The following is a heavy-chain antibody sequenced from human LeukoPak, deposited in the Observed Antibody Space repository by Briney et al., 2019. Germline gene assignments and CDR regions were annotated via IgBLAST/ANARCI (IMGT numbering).Heavy chain of an antibody. CDR3: ARSLNSFVHDAFDI. V-gene: IGHV3-30*03. J-gene: IGHJ3*02. Sequence: GGSLRLSCAASGFTFSSYSMNWVRQAPGKGLEWVAVISYDGNDEYYADFVKGRFTISRDNSKNTLYLQTNSLRAEDTAVYYCARSLNSFVHDAFDIWGQGTMVTVSS. D-gene: IGHD4-23*01. CDR1: GFTFSSYS. CDR2: ISYDGNDE.